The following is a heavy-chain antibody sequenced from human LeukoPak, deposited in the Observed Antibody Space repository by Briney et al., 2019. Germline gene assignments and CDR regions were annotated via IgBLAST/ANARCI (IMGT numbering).Heavy chain of an antibody. V-gene: IGHV3-74*01. Sequence: GGALRLSCAASGLSFSSHWMHWVRQVPGKGLVWVSRIYPVGSTTHYADSVKGRFPISRDNAKNTLYLPMNSLRDEDTAVYYCATGVTGGNGKFDYWGQGTLVTVSS. CDR2: IYPVGSTT. CDR1: GLSFSSHW. D-gene: IGHD7-27*01. J-gene: IGHJ4*02. CDR3: ATGVTGGNGKFDY.